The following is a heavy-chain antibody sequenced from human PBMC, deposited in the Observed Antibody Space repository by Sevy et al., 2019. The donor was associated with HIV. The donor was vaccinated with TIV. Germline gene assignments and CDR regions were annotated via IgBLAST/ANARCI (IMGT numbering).Heavy chain of an antibody. CDR1: GYTFTSYG. J-gene: IGHJ4*02. CDR3: ARDGYLGTESYYFDY. Sequence: ASVKVSCKASGYTFTSYGISGVRQAPGQGLEWMGWISAYNGNTKYAQKLQGSVTMTTDTSTSTAYMELGSLRSDDTAVYYCARDGYLGTESYYFDYWGQGTLVTVSS. D-gene: IGHD7-27*01. CDR2: ISAYNGNT. V-gene: IGHV1-18*01.